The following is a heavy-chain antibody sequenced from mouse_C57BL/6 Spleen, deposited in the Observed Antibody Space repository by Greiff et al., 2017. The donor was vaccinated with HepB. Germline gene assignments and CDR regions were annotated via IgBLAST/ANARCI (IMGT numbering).Heavy chain of an antibody. D-gene: IGHD1-1*01. Sequence: VQLQQPGAELVKPGASVKLSCKASGYTFTSYWMHWVKQRPGQGLEWIGMIHPNSGSTNYNEKFKSKATLTVDKSSSTAYMQLSSLTSEDSAVYYCARPYYGSNYYAMDYWGQGTSVTVSS. V-gene: IGHV1-64*01. J-gene: IGHJ4*01. CDR2: IHPNSGST. CDR3: ARPYYGSNYYAMDY. CDR1: GYTFTSYW.